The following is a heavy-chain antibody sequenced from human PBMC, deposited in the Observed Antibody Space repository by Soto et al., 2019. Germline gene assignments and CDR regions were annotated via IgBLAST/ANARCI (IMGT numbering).Heavy chain of an antibody. CDR2: IYYSGST. J-gene: IGHJ6*03. Sequence: SETLSLTCTVSGGSISSSSYYWGWIRQPPGKGLEWIGSIYYSGSTYYNPSLKSRVTISVDTSKNQFSLKLSSVTAADTAVYYCARKGQWLVHPYYYMDVWGKGTTVTVSS. D-gene: IGHD6-19*01. V-gene: IGHV4-39*01. CDR3: ARKGQWLVHPYYYMDV. CDR1: GGSISSSSYY.